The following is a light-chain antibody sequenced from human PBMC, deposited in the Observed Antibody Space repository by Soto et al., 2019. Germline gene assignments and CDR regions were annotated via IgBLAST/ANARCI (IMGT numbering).Light chain of an antibody. CDR1: SGDVGNYNL. Sequence: QSALTQPASVSGSPGQSITISCTGTSGDVGNYNLVSWYQQHPGKAPKLMIYESSKRPSGVSNRFSGSKSGNTASLTISGLQAEDEADYYCFSYAGNTAHIYVFGTGTKVTVL. CDR2: ESS. J-gene: IGLJ1*01. V-gene: IGLV2-23*01. CDR3: FSYAGNTAHIYV.